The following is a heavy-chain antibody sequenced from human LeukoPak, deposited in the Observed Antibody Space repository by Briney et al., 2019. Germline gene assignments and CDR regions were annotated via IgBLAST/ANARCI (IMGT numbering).Heavy chain of an antibody. D-gene: IGHD6-6*01. CDR3: ARARGYSSSSGLLYYYYYMDV. Sequence: SVKVSCKASGGTFSSYAISWVRQGPGQGLEWMGRIVPIFGTANYAQKFQGRVTITTDESTSTAYMELSSLRSEDTAVYYCARARGYSSSSGLLYYYYYMDVWGKGTTVTVSS. CDR2: IVPIFGTA. CDR1: GGTFSSYA. J-gene: IGHJ6*03. V-gene: IGHV1-69*05.